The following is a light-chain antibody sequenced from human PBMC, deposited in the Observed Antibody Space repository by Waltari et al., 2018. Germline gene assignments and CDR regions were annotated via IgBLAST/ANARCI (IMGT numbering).Light chain of an antibody. CDR1: HDISNY. Sequence: DIQMTQSPSSLSASVGDRVTITCPASHDISNYLTWYQQKPGKAPKLLIYDASNLETGVPSRFSGSGSGTDFTFTISSLQPEDIATYYCQQYDNLPLTFGGGTKVEIK. J-gene: IGKJ4*01. V-gene: IGKV1-33*01. CDR2: DAS. CDR3: QQYDNLPLT.